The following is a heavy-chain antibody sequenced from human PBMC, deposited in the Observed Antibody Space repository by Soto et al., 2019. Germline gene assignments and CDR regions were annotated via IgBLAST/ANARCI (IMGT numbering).Heavy chain of an antibody. CDR1: GGSFSGYY. CDR3: ARGLFGGPSYWGGCYFFDF. D-gene: IGHD3-16*01. Sequence: SETLSLTCAVYGGSFSGYYWTWIRQPPGTGLEWIGEINGAGSANYNPSLKSRVTISIGTSNNDFFLDLTSVTAADTAVFYCARGLFGGPSYWGGCYFFDFWGQGTLVPVSS. CDR2: INGAGSA. J-gene: IGHJ4*02. V-gene: IGHV4-34*01.